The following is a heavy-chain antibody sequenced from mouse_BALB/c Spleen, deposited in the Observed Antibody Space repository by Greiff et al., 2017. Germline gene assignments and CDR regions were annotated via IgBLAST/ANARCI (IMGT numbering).Heavy chain of an antibody. D-gene: IGHD1-1*01. Sequence: EVKVEESGGGLVQPGGSMKLSCVASGFTFSNYCMNWVRQSPEKGLEWVAEIRLKSNNYATHYAESVKGRFTISRDDSKSSVYLQMNNLRAEDTGIYYCTRYYGSRSWYFDVWGAGTTVTVSS. V-gene: IGHV6-6*02. CDR1: GFTFSNYC. CDR3: TRYYGSRSWYFDV. CDR2: IRLKSNNYAT. J-gene: IGHJ1*01.